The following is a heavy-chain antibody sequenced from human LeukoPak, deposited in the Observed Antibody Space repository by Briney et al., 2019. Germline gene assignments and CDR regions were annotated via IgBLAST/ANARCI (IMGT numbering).Heavy chain of an antibody. J-gene: IGHJ6*03. V-gene: IGHV4-59*01. CDR3: ARAPPPTNCSSTSCYKGGDYYYYYMDV. D-gene: IGHD2-2*02. Sequence: SETLSLTCTVSGGSLSSYYWSWVRHPPGRGLEWVGYIYYNGRPNYNTSHKSRVTISVDTSKSQFALKLSSVAAADTAVYYCARAPPPTNCSSTSCYKGGDYYYYYMDVWGKGTTVTVSS. CDR2: IYYNGRP. CDR1: GGSLSSYY.